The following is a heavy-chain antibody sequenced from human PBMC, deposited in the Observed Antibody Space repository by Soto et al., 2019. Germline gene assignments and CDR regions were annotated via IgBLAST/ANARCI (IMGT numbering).Heavy chain of an antibody. CDR1: GFTFRNAW. CDR3: TTDGRPTLTNPFDY. Sequence: EVQLVESGGGLVKPGGSLRLSCAASGFTFRNAWMNWVRQAPGKGLEWVGRIKGKADRGTPDYAAPVKGRFSISRDDSKNTLYLEMNSLKTEDTAVYYCTTDGRPTLTNPFDYWGQGTLVTVSS. V-gene: IGHV3-15*07. CDR2: IKGKADRGTP. D-gene: IGHD4-4*01. J-gene: IGHJ4*02.